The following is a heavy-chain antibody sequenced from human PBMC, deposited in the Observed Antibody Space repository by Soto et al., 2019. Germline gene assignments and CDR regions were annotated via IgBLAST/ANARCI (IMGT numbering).Heavy chain of an antibody. Sequence: GGSLRLSCAASGFTFSSYSMNWVRQAPGKGLEWVSSISSSSSYIYYADSVKGRFTISRDNAKNSLYLQMNSLRAEDTAVYYCATYCSSTSCYASFAFDIWGQGTMLTVSS. J-gene: IGHJ3*02. CDR3: ATYCSSTSCYASFAFDI. CDR2: ISSSSSYI. CDR1: GFTFSSYS. V-gene: IGHV3-21*01. D-gene: IGHD2-2*01.